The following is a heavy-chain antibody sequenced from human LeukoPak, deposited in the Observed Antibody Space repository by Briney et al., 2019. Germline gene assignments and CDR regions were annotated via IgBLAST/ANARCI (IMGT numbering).Heavy chain of an antibody. V-gene: IGHV4-59*01. CDR1: GGSINNYY. CDR2: IYYSGST. CDR3: ARGGLGISRSDYFGH. J-gene: IGHJ4*02. D-gene: IGHD7-27*01. Sequence: KTSETLSLTCTVSGGSINNYYWSWVRQPPGKGLEWIGYIYYSGSTNYNPFLKSRVTISIDTSKNQFSLKLSSVTAADTAVYYCARGGLGISRSDYFGHWGQGTLVTVSS.